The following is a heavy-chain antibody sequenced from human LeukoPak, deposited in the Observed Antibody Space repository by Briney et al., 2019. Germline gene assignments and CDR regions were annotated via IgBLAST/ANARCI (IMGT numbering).Heavy chain of an antibody. Sequence: PGGSLRLSCAASGFNFSSYSMNWVRQAPGKGLEWVSFIWSNSSFQYYADSVKGRFTISRDNAKNSPYLQMNSLRAEDTAVYYCARESSGYFYWGQGTLVTVSS. CDR2: IWSNSSFQ. V-gene: IGHV3-21*06. J-gene: IGHJ4*02. D-gene: IGHD3-22*01. CDR1: GFNFSSYS. CDR3: ARESSGYFY.